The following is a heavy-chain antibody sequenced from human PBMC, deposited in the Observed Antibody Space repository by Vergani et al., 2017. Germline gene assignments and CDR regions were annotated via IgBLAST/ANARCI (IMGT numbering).Heavy chain of an antibody. Sequence: QLQLQESGPGLVKPSETLSLTCTVSGGSISSSSYYWSWIRQHPGKGLEWIGYIYYSGSTYYNPSLKSRVTISVDTSKNQFSLKLSSVTAADTAVYYCARRRIPLRGALDYWGQGTLVTVSS. D-gene: IGHD2-15*01. CDR3: ARRRIPLRGALDY. CDR1: GGSISSSSYY. CDR2: IYYSGST. V-gene: IGHV4-39*07. J-gene: IGHJ4*02.